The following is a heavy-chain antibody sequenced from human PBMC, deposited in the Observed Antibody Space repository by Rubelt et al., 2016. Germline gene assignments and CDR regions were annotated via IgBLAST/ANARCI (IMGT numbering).Heavy chain of an antibody. CDR3: ARLTRGTYDYVGMDV. Sequence: QVLLQQSGTGLVKPSEPLSLTCPVSGGSISSYYCSWIRKPPGKGLEWIGAINNSGRPTYYPSLKRRLTISVDTSKNQFYRKRCSVTASDTDLYYCARLTRGTYDYVGMDVWGKGTTVTVSS. D-gene: IGHD1-26*01. CDR1: GGSISSYY. CDR2: INNSGRP. V-gene: IGHV4-34*10. J-gene: IGHJ6*04.